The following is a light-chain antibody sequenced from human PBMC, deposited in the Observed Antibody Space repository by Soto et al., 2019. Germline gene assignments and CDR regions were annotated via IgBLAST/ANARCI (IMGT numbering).Light chain of an antibody. CDR3: TSYVGNDIWV. J-gene: IGLJ3*02. CDR2: EVT. CDR1: SSDVGAYKY. V-gene: IGLV2-8*01. Sequence: HSALTQPPSASGSPGQSVTISCTGTSSDVGAYKYVSWYQQYPGKAPKLMIYEVTKRPSGVPDRFSGSKSGNTASLTVSGLQAEDEADYYCTSYVGNDIWVFGGGTKL.